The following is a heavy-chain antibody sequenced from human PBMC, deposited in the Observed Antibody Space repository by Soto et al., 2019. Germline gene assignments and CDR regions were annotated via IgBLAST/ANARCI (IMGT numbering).Heavy chain of an antibody. Sequence: GGSLRLSCAASGFTFSDHYMDWVRQAPGKGLEWVARTRNKANSYTTEYAASVKGRFTISRDDSKNSLYLQMNSLQTEDTAVYYCARGSSRFQAPYNYYATDVWGQGTTVTVSS. V-gene: IGHV3-72*01. CDR2: TRNKANSYTT. D-gene: IGHD6-13*01. CDR1: GFTFSDHY. J-gene: IGHJ6*02. CDR3: ARGSSRFQAPYNYYATDV.